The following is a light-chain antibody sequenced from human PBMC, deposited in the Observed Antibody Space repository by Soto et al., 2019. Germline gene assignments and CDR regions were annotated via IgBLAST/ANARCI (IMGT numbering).Light chain of an antibody. V-gene: IGKV3-20*01. CDR1: QTVRNKY. CDR3: QQFSSYPPP. Sequence: EDVMTQSPSALSVSPGERDTLSCRAGQTVRNKYLAWYQQKPGQAPRLLMYDASSRATGIPERSSGGGSGTDFTLTLSRLEPEDFEVYYCQQFSSYPPPFGGGTKVDIK. CDR2: DAS. J-gene: IGKJ4*01.